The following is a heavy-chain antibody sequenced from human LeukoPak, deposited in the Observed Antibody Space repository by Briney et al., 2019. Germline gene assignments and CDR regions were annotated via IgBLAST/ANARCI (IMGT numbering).Heavy chain of an antibody. CDR1: GFTFSSYA. J-gene: IGHJ6*03. CDR2: ISGSGDST. D-gene: IGHD2-2*01. CDR3: ARHQRDIVVVPAGVGYYMDV. V-gene: IGHV3-23*01. Sequence: GGSLRLSCAASGFTFSSYAMSWVRQAPGKGLEWVSAISGSGDSTYYADSVKGRFTISRDNSKNTLYLQMNSLRAEDTAVYYCARHQRDIVVVPAGVGYYMDVWGKGTTVTVSS.